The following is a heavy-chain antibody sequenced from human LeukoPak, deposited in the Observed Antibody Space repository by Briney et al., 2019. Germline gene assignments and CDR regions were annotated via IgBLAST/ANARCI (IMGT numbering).Heavy chain of an antibody. Sequence: SETLSLTCTVSGGSISTGDYNWGCIRQPPGKGLEWIGSINYSGNTYYNPSLKSRVTISVDTSKNQFSLKLSSVTAADTAVYYCARTGMVGAADYWGQGTLVTVSS. CDR3: ARTGMVGAADY. D-gene: IGHD2-15*01. J-gene: IGHJ4*02. CDR2: INYSGNT. V-gene: IGHV4-39*01. CDR1: GGSISTGDYN.